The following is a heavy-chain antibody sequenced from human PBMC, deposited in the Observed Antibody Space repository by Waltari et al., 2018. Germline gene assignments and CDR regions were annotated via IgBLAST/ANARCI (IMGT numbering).Heavy chain of an antibody. D-gene: IGHD6-6*01. Sequence: VQLVESGGGVVQPGTSLRLAWAASGFPFSSHGTHWVRQGPGKGLEWVAFILYDGTKEYYADSVKGRFTISRENSKNTVSLQMDSLRSEDTAVYFCAKDKWGYSSSAAFDSWGQGTLVTVSS. V-gene: IGHV3-30*18. CDR1: GFPFSSHG. J-gene: IGHJ4*02. CDR2: ILYDGTKE. CDR3: AKDKWGYSSSAAFDS.